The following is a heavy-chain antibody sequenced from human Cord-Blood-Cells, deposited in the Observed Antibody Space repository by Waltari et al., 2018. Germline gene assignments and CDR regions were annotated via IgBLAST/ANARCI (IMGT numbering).Heavy chain of an antibody. CDR1: GFTFSSYA. CDR3: ARDPRSGYDY. V-gene: IGHV3-30-3*01. Sequence: QVQLVESGGGVVQPGRSLRLSCAASGFTFSSYAMHWVRQAPGKGLEWVAVISYDGSNKYYADSVKGRFTISRDNSKNTLYRQMNSLRAEDTAVYYCARDPRSGYDYWGQGTLVTVSS. CDR2: ISYDGSNK. J-gene: IGHJ4*02. D-gene: IGHD3-3*01.